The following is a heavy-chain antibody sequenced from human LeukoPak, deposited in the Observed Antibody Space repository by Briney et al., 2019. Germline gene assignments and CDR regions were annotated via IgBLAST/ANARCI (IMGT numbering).Heavy chain of an antibody. V-gene: IGHV5-51*01. CDR2: IYPGDSGT. CDR1: GYSFTSYW. CDR3: ARPQKYQPLLWVY. J-gene: IGHJ4*02. Sequence: GESLKISCKGSGYSFTSYWIGWVRQMPGKGLEWMGIIYPGDSGTRYSPSFQGQVTISADKSISTAYLQRSSLKASDTAMYYCARPQKYQPLLWVYWGQGTLVTVSS. D-gene: IGHD2-2*01.